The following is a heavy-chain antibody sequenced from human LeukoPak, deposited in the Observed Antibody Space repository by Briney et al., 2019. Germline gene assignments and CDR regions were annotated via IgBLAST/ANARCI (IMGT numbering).Heavy chain of an antibody. CDR3: ASDSTGEFDY. J-gene: IGHJ4*02. D-gene: IGHD3-10*01. CDR2: ISSGSSAI. V-gene: IGHV3-48*01. Sequence: LPGGSLRLSCAASGFTFSTYSMNWVRQAPGKGLEWVSYISSGSSAIYYADSVKGRFTISRDNSKNTLYLQMNSLRAEDTAVYYCASDSTGEFDYWGQGTLVTVSS. CDR1: GFTFSTYS.